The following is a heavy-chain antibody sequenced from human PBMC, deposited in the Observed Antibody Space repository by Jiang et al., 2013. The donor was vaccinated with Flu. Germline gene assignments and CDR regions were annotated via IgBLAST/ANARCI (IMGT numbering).Heavy chain of an antibody. Sequence: VQLLESGGGLVQPGGSLRLSCVASGFTLSSYSMNWVRQAPGKGLEWVAYLRSTGTAIHYADSVKGRFTISRDSVKNSLYLQMNSLRDEDTAVYYCVRDPNALDYWGQGTLVTVSS. CDR2: LRSTGTAI. V-gene: IGHV3-48*02. CDR1: GFTLSSYS. J-gene: IGHJ4*02. CDR3: VRDPNALDY.